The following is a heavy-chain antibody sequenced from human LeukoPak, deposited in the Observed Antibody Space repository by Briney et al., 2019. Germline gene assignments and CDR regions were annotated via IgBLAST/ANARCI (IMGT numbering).Heavy chain of an antibody. CDR1: GFTVSSNY. D-gene: IGHD1-26*01. J-gene: IGHJ4*02. CDR3: ARELH. V-gene: IGHV3-66*02. Sequence: PVGSLRLSCAASGFTVSSNYMSWVRQATGKGLEWVSVIYSGGSTYYADSVKGRLTISRDNSKNTLYLQMNTLGPEDTAVYYCARELHLGQGTLVTVSS. CDR2: IYSGGST.